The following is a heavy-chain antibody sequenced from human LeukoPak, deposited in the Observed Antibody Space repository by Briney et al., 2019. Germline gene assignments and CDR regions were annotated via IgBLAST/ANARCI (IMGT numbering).Heavy chain of an antibody. V-gene: IGHV1-2*02. Sequence: ASVKVSCKTSGYSFTGYYLHWVRQAPGQGLEWMGWINPYSGDTIYAQEFQGRVTMARDTSISTLYLELSRLTSDDTAVYFCARGTMHLDYWGQGTLVTVSS. CDR2: INPYSGDT. J-gene: IGHJ4*02. CDR1: GYSFTGYY. D-gene: IGHD5-24*01. CDR3: ARGTMHLDY.